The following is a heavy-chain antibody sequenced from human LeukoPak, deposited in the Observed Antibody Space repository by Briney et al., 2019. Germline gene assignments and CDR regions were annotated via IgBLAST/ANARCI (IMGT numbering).Heavy chain of an antibody. CDR3: ATSPGSPLYYSYMDV. Sequence: ASVKVSCKTSGYTFTGYYIHWVRQAPRQGLEWMGCISPNSGGTQYAPKFQGRVTMTSDTSISTVYMDLTSLKSDDTAVFYCATSPGSPLYYSYMDVWGEGTPVTVSS. V-gene: IGHV1-2*02. D-gene: IGHD2-15*01. CDR2: ISPNSGGT. CDR1: GYTFTGYY. J-gene: IGHJ6*03.